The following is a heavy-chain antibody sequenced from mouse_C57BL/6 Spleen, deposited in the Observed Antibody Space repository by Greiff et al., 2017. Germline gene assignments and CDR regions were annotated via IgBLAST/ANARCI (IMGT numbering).Heavy chain of an antibody. CDR2: IDPETGGT. V-gene: IGHV1-15*01. CDR1: GYTFTDYE. Sequence: VQRVESGAELVRPGASVTLSCKASGYTFTDYEMHWVKQTPVHGLEWIGAIDPETGGTAYNQKFKGKAILTADKSSSTAYMELRSLTSEDSAVYYCTRRIYYGNSYYAMDYWGQGTSVTVSS. D-gene: IGHD2-1*01. CDR3: TRRIYYGNSYYAMDY. J-gene: IGHJ4*01.